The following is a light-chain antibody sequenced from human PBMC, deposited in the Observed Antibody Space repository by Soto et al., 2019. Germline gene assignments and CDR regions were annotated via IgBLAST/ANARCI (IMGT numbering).Light chain of an antibody. CDR2: GHT. CDR3: QSYDSTLSSYV. V-gene: IGLV1-40*01. CDR1: SSNIGADYA. Sequence: QSVRTQRPPVFGAPGRGVPISCPGGSSNIGADYAVHWFQQLPGTAPRLLIYGHTNRPSGVPDRFSGSKSGTSASLAITGLQAEDEADYYCQSYDSTLSSYVFGTGTKVTVL. J-gene: IGLJ1*01.